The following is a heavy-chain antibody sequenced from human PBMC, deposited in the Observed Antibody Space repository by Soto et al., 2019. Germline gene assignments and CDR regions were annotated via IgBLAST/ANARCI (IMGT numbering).Heavy chain of an antibody. CDR1: GFPFSSYW. J-gene: IGHJ4*02. CDR3: VRGTMAPGLDH. Sequence: EVQLVESGGGLVQPGGSLRLSCAASGFPFSSYWINWVRQTPGKGLEWVANIKGDGSEKYYVDSLKGRFTISRDNAKNSLYLHMNSLRAEDTAVYYCVRGTMAPGLDHWGQGTLVTVSS. CDR2: IKGDGSEK. V-gene: IGHV3-7*01. D-gene: IGHD3-3*01.